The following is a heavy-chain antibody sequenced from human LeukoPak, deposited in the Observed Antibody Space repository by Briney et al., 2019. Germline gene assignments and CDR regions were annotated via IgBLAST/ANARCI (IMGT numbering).Heavy chain of an antibody. D-gene: IGHD2-2*01. Sequence: GASVNVSCKASGGTFSSYAISWVRQAPGQGLEWMGGIIPIFGTANYAQKFQGRVTITADESTSTAYMELSSLRSEDTAVYYCARQYCSSTSCPPNTFDYWGREPWSPSPQ. J-gene: IGHJ4*02. CDR1: GGTFSSYA. CDR3: ARQYCSSTSCPPNTFDY. CDR2: IIPIFGTA. V-gene: IGHV1-69*13.